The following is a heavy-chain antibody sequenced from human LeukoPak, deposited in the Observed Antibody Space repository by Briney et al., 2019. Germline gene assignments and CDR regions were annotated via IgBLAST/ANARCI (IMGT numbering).Heavy chain of an antibody. CDR2: IYYSGST. V-gene: IGHV4-61*05. Sequence: SETLSLTCTVSGGSISSSSYYWGWIRQPPGKGLEWIGYIYYSGSTNYNPSLKSRVTISVDTSKNQFSLKLSSVTAADTAVYYCARVVVGATYYFDYRGQGTLVTVSS. D-gene: IGHD1-26*01. J-gene: IGHJ4*02. CDR1: GGSISSSSYY. CDR3: ARVVVGATYYFDY.